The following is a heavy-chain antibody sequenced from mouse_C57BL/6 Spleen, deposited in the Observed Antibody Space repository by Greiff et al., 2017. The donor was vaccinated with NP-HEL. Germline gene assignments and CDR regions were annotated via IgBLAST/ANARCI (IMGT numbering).Heavy chain of an antibody. CDR2: ILPGSGST. J-gene: IGHJ4*01. CDR1: GYTFTGYW. D-gene: IGHD1-1*01. CDR3: ARFGTTVGATDYAMDY. Sequence: VQLQQSGAELMKPGASVKLSCKATGYTFTGYWIEWVKQRPGHGLEWIGEILPGSGSTNYTEKFKGKATFTADTSSNTAYMQLSSLTTEDSAIYYCARFGTTVGATDYAMDYWGQGTSVTVSS. V-gene: IGHV1-9*01.